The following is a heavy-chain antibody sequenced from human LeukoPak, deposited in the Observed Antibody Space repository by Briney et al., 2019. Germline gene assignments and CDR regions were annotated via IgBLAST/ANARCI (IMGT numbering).Heavy chain of an antibody. CDR3: ARDGSGWYLDY. CDR1: GFTFSSYS. CDR2: ISSSSSTI. D-gene: IGHD6-19*01. Sequence: PGGSLRLSCAASGFTFSSYSMNWVRQAPGKGLEWVSYISSSSSTIYYADSVKGRFTISRDNAKNSLYLQMNSLRAEDTAVYYCARDGSGWYLDYWGQGTLVTVSS. J-gene: IGHJ4*02. V-gene: IGHV3-48*04.